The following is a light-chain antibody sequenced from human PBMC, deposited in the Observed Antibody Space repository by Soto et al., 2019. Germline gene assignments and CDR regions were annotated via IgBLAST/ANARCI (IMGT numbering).Light chain of an antibody. V-gene: IGKV1-5*01. CDR3: QQYTTYWT. CDR2: DAS. J-gene: IGKJ1*01. CDR1: QGISRW. Sequence: DIQMTQSPSTLSASLGDRVTITCRASQGISRWLAWYQQRPGKAPKLLIYDASTLHSGVSSRFSGSGSGPAFTLTISSLQPNDSATYSCQQYTTYWTFGQGTTVEIK.